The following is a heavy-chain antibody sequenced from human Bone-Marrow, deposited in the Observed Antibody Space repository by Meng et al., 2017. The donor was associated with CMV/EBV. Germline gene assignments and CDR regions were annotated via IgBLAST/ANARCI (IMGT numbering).Heavy chain of an antibody. Sequence: GESLKISCVASGFTFSSYSMNWVRQAPGKGLEWVSSISTSSSYIYYGDSVKGRFTISRDNAKNSLYLQMNSLRAEDTAVYYCAKEYLSIVVVPAAIGRGYFDLWGRGNLVTVSS. J-gene: IGHJ2*01. CDR2: ISTSSSYI. V-gene: IGHV3-21*04. CDR1: GFTFSSYS. CDR3: AKEYLSIVVVPAAIGRGYFDL. D-gene: IGHD2-2*02.